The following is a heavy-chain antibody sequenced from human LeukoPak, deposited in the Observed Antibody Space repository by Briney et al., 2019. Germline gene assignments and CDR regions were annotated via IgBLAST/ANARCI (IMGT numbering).Heavy chain of an antibody. V-gene: IGHV4-59*08. J-gene: IGHJ5*02. Sequence: SETLSLTCTVSGGSISSYYWSWIRQPPGKGLEWIGYIYYSGSTNYNPSLKSRVTISVDTSKNQFSLKLSSVTAADTAVYYCARHYSSGRPAAYNWFDPWGQGTLVTVSS. D-gene: IGHD6-19*01. CDR2: IYYSGST. CDR3: ARHYSSGRPAAYNWFDP. CDR1: GGSISSYY.